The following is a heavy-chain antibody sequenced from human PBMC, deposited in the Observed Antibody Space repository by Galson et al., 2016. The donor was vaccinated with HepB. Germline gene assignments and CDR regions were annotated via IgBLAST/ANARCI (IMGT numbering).Heavy chain of an antibody. CDR1: GFTFSSYG. Sequence: SLRLSCAASGFTFSSYGMNWIRQAPGKGLEWVALIWHDGSNKYYADSVKGRFTISRDNPKNTLYLQMNSLKVEDTAVYYCARGGGITMVRGVMPGWFDPWGQGTLVTVSS. V-gene: IGHV3-33*08. D-gene: IGHD3-10*01. CDR3: ARGGGITMVRGVMPGWFDP. J-gene: IGHJ5*02. CDR2: IWHDGSNK.